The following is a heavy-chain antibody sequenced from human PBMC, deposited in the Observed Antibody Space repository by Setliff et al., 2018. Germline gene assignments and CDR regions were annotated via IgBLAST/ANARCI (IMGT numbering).Heavy chain of an antibody. Sequence: TSETLSLTCTVSGGSISSYYWSWIRQPAGKGLEWIGRIYTSGSTNYNPSLKSRVTMSVDTSKNQFSLKLSSVTAADTAVYYCARDRRGYSYGSLGYYYYYMDVWGKGTTVTVS. CDR1: GGSISSYY. CDR2: IYTSGST. J-gene: IGHJ6*03. D-gene: IGHD5-18*01. CDR3: ARDRRGYSYGSLGYYYYYMDV. V-gene: IGHV4-4*07.